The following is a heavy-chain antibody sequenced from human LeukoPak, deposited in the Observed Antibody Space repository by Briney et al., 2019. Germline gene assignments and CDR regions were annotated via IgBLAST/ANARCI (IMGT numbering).Heavy chain of an antibody. CDR1: GGSISSYY. CDR2: IYYSGST. CDR3: ARHASNCYYYYMDV. V-gene: IGHV4-59*08. J-gene: IGHJ6*03. Sequence: SETLSLTCTVSGGSISSYYWSWIRQPPGKGLEWIGYIYYSGSTNYNPSLKSRVTISVDTSKNQFSLKLSSVTAADTAVYYCARHASNCYYYYMDVWGKGTTVTVSS.